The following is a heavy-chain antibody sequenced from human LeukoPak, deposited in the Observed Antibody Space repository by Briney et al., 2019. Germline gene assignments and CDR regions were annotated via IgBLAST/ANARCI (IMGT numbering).Heavy chain of an antibody. V-gene: IGHV3-53*05. D-gene: IGHD6-19*01. CDR2: IYSGGST. CDR1: GFTVSSNY. J-gene: IGHJ5*02. CDR3: ARDWGSSGWYNWFDP. Sequence: GGSLRLSCAASGFTVSSNYMSWVRQAPGKGLEWVSVIYSGGSTYYADSVKGRFTISRDNSKNTVFLQMNSLRPEDTAVYFCARDWGSSGWYNWFDPWGQGTLVTVSS.